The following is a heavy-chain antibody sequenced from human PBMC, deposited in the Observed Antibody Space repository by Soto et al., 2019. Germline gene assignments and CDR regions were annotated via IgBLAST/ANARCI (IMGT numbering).Heavy chain of an antibody. CDR2: ISDSGSS. J-gene: IGHJ4*02. D-gene: IGHD3-10*01. CDR1: GGSISSGSFY. CDR3: ARHNYGSGSTYFDY. V-gene: IGHV4-31*03. Sequence: ASETLSLTCTVSGGSISSGSFYWSWIRQHPGKGLEWIGHISDSGSSYYNPSLESRVTISVDTSKNQFSLKLSAVTAADTAVYYCARHNYGSGSTYFDYWGQGTLVTVSS.